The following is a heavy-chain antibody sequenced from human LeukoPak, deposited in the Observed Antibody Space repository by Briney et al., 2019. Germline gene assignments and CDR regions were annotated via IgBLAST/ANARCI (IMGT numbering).Heavy chain of an antibody. V-gene: IGHV1-18*01. D-gene: IGHD2-21*02. Sequence: ASVKVSCKASGYTFTSYGISWVRQAPGQGLEWMGWISAYNGNTNYAQKLQGRVTMTTDTSTSTAYMELRSLRSDDTAVYYCARDPTTYCGGDCLGFPIDAFDIWGQGTMVTVSS. CDR3: ARDPTTYCGGDCLGFPIDAFDI. CDR2: ISAYNGNT. J-gene: IGHJ3*02. CDR1: GYTFTSYG.